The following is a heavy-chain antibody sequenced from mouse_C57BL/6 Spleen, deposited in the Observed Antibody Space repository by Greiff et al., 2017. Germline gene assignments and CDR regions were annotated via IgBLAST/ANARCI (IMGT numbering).Heavy chain of an antibody. CDR3: ARLGDYDVCDY. CDR1: GFTFTDYY. V-gene: IGHV7-3*01. J-gene: IGHJ2*01. CDR2: IRNKANGYTT. Sequence: EVMLVESGGGLVQPGGSLSLSCAASGFTFTDYYMSWVRQPPGKALEWLGFIRNKANGYTTEYSASVKGRFTISRDNSQSILYLQMNALRAEDSATYYCARLGDYDVCDYWGQGTTRTVSS. D-gene: IGHD2-4*01.